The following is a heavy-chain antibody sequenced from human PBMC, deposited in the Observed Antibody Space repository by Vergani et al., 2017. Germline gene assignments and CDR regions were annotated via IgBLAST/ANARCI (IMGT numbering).Heavy chain of an antibody. CDR3: ATGAGPFDI. Sequence: QVQMQESGPGLVQTSETLSLTCSASGAPISYWCWSWLRQPAGKGLEWIGRLCPSGSTNYKPSLKSRVTMSIDTSKNQFSLKLTSVTAADTAVYYCATGAGPFDIGGQGTLVTVSS. V-gene: IGHV4-4*07. J-gene: IGHJ4*02. D-gene: IGHD7-27*01. CDR2: LCPSGST. CDR1: GAPISYWC.